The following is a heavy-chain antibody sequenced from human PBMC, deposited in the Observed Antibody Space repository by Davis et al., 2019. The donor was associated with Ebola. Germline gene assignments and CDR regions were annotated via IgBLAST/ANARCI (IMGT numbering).Heavy chain of an antibody. D-gene: IGHD4-17*01. CDR3: ARVSSGGDFDY. CDR2: ISGSGGST. Sequence: GESLKISCAASGFTFSSYAMSWVRQAPGKGLEWVSAISGSGGSTYYADSVKGRFTISRDNSKNTLYLQMNSLRAEDTAVYYCARVSSGGDFDYWGQGTLVTVSS. CDR1: GFTFSSYA. J-gene: IGHJ4*02. V-gene: IGHV3-23*01.